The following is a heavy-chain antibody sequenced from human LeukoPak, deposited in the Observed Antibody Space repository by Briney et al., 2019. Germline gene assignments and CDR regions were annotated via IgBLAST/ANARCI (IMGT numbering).Heavy chain of an antibody. D-gene: IGHD2-2*02. Sequence: GESLKISCKGSGYSFTSYWIGWVRQMPGKGLEWMGIIYPGDSDTRYSPSFQGQVTISADKSISTAYLQWSSLKASDTAMYYCARIGYCSSTSRYTGIEFDYWGQGTLVTVSS. CDR2: IYPGDSDT. CDR3: ARIGYCSSTSRYTGIEFDY. CDR1: GYSFTSYW. J-gene: IGHJ4*02. V-gene: IGHV5-51*01.